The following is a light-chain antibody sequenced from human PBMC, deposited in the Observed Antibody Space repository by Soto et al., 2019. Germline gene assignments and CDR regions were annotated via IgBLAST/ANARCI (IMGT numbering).Light chain of an antibody. CDR1: QSVSSN. J-gene: IGKJ1*01. Sequence: EIVMTQSPATLSVSPGERATLACRASQSVSSNLAWYQQKPGQAPRRLIDVASTRATGIPARFSGSGSGTEFTLTISSLQSEDFAVYYCQQYNNGPPWTFGQGTKGEIK. V-gene: IGKV3-15*01. CDR2: VAS. CDR3: QQYNNGPPWT.